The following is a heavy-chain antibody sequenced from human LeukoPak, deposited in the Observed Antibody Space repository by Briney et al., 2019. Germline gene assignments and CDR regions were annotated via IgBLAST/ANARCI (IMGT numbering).Heavy chain of an antibody. V-gene: IGHV1-69*06. CDR2: IIPIFGTA. Sequence: SVKVSCKASGGTFSSYAISWVRQAPGQGLEWMGGIIPIFGTANYAQKFQGRVTITADKSTSTAYMELRSLRSDDTAVYYCAREMAVAGSGVIDSWGQGTLVTVSS. D-gene: IGHD6-19*01. CDR1: GGTFSSYA. J-gene: IGHJ4*02. CDR3: AREMAVAGSGVIDS.